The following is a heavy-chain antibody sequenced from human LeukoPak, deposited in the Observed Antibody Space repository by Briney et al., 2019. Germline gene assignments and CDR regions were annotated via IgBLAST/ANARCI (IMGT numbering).Heavy chain of an antibody. Sequence: ASVKVTCKASGYTFTGYYMHWVRQAPGQGLEWTGRINPNGGGTNYAQKFQGRVTMTRDTSISTAYMELSRLRSDDTAVYYCARDVAAAGTGYWGQGTLVTVSS. V-gene: IGHV1-2*06. CDR3: ARDVAAAGTGY. CDR1: GYTFTGYY. CDR2: INPNGGGT. D-gene: IGHD6-13*01. J-gene: IGHJ4*02.